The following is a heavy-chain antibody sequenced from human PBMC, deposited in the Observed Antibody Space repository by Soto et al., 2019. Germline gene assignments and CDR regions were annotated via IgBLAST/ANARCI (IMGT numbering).Heavy chain of an antibody. Sequence: PGGSLRLSCAASGFTFSSYAMSWVRQAPGKGLEWVSAISGSGGSTYYADSVKGRFTISRDNSKNTLYLQMNSLRAEDTAVYYCAKGKNPYYYDSSGYYCWGQGTRVTVSS. V-gene: IGHV3-23*01. CDR2: ISGSGGST. CDR3: AKGKNPYYYDSSGYYC. CDR1: GFTFSSYA. D-gene: IGHD3-22*01. J-gene: IGHJ4*02.